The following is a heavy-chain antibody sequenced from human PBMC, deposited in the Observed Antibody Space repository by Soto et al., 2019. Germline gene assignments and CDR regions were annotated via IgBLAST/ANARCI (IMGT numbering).Heavy chain of an antibody. CDR3: ARHLDHWNDVNDAFDI. CDR1: GGSISSYY. V-gene: IGHV4-59*08. D-gene: IGHD1-1*01. J-gene: IGHJ3*02. CDR2: IYYSGST. Sequence: SETLSLTCTVSGGSISSYYWSWIRQPPGKGLEWIGYIYYSGSTNYNPSLKSRVTISVDTSKNQFSLKLSSVAAADTAVYYCARHLDHWNDVNDAFDIWGQATMVTVSS.